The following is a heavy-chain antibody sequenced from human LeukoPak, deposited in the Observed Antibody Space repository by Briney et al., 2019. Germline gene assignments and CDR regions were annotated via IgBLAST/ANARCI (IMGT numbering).Heavy chain of an antibody. CDR1: GGSISSSSYY. Sequence: SETLSLTCTVSGGSISSSSYYWGWIRQPPGKGLEWIGSIYYSGSTYYNPPLKSRVTISVDTCKNQFSLKLRSVTAADTAVYYCARHGVAAAGTWNWFDPWGQGTLVTVSS. D-gene: IGHD6-13*01. CDR2: IYYSGST. CDR3: ARHGVAAAGTWNWFDP. J-gene: IGHJ5*02. V-gene: IGHV4-39*01.